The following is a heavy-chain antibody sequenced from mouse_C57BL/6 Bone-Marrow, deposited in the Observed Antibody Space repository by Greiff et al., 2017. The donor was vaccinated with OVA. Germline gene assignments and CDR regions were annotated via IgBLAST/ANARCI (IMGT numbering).Heavy chain of an antibody. CDR1: GYTFTSYW. Sequence: QVQLQQPGAELVMPGASVKLSCKASGYTFTSYWMHWVKQRPGPGLEWIGEIDPSDSYTNYNQKFKGKSTLTVDKSSSTADMQLSSLTSEDSAVYYCARWAFDYWGQGTTLTVSS. J-gene: IGHJ2*01. CDR3: ARWAFDY. CDR2: IDPSDSYT. V-gene: IGHV1-69*01.